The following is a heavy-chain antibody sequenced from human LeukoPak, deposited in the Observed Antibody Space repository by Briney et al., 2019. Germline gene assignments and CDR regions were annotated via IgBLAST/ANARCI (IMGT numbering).Heavy chain of an antibody. CDR1: GFTFDDYA. V-gene: IGHV3-9*01. J-gene: IGHJ4*02. CDR3: AKDGNDILTGYYPC. D-gene: IGHD3-9*01. Sequence: GGSLRLSCAASGFTFDDYAMHWVRQAPGKGLEWVSDISWNSGSIGHADSVKGRFTISRDNAKNSLYLQMNSLRAEDTALYYCAKDGNDILTGYYPCWGQGTLVTVSS. CDR2: ISWNSGSI.